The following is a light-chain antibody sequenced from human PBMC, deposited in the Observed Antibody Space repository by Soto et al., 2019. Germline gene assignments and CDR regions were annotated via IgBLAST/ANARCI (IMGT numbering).Light chain of an antibody. V-gene: IGLV2-23*02. CDR2: EVS. CDR1: SSDVGSYNL. CDR3: CSYAGSYTWV. J-gene: IGLJ2*01. Sequence: QSALTQPASVSGSPGQSITISCTGTSSDVGSYNLVSWYQQHPGKAPKVMIYEVSKRPSGVSSRFSGSKPGNTASLTISGLQAEDEADYYCCSYAGSYTWVFGGGTKVTVL.